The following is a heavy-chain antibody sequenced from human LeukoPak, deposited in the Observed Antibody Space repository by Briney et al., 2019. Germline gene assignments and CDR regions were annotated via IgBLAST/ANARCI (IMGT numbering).Heavy chain of an antibody. Sequence: ASVKVSCKASGYTFTGYYMHWVRQAPGQGLEWMGWINPNSGGTNYAQKFQGRVTMTRDTSISTAYMELSRPRSDDTAVYYCARVWVVATIYYYGMDVWGQGTTVTVSS. CDR1: GYTFTGYY. CDR3: ARVWVVATIYYYGMDV. D-gene: IGHD5-12*01. J-gene: IGHJ6*02. CDR2: INPNSGGT. V-gene: IGHV1-2*02.